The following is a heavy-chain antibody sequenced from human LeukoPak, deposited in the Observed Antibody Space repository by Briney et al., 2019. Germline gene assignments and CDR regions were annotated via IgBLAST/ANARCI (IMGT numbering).Heavy chain of an antibody. D-gene: IGHD6-19*01. Sequence: ASVKVSCKASGGTFSSYAIRWVRPAPGQGLEWMGRIIPILGIANYAQKFQGRVTITADKSTSTAYMELSSLRSEDTAVYYCARASGAVAGTDYWGQGTLVTVSS. V-gene: IGHV1-69*04. CDR2: IIPILGIA. CDR3: ARASGAVAGTDY. J-gene: IGHJ4*02. CDR1: GGTFSSYA.